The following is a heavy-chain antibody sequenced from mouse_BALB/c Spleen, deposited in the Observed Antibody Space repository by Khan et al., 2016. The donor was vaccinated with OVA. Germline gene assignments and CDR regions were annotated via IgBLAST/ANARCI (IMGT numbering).Heavy chain of an antibody. CDR3: ARVYGGDFDY. J-gene: IGHJ2*01. CDR1: GYSITSDYA. D-gene: IGHD1-1*01. V-gene: IGHV3-2*02. Sequence: EVQLVESGPGLVKPSQSLSLTCTVTGYSITSDYAWNWIRQFPGNKLEWMGLISYSGNTNYNPSLKSRISITRDTSKNQFFLQLNSVTTEDTARYYCARVYGGDFDYWGQGTTLTVSS. CDR2: ISYSGNT.